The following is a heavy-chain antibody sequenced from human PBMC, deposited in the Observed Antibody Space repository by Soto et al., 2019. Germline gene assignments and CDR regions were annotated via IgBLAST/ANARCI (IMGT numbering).Heavy chain of an antibody. D-gene: IGHD6-6*01. Sequence: GGSLRLSCAASGFTFSSYAMSWVRQAPGKGLEWVSAISGSGGSTHYADSVKGRFTISRDNSKNTLYLQMNSLRAEDTAVYYCAKTLTTGAARPYYYGMDVWGQGTTVTVSS. CDR3: AKTLTTGAARPYYYGMDV. J-gene: IGHJ6*02. CDR2: ISGSGGST. CDR1: GFTFSSYA. V-gene: IGHV3-23*01.